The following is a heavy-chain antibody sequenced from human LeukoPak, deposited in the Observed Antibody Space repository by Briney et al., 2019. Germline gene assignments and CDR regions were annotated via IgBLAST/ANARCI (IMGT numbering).Heavy chain of an antibody. Sequence: PGGSLRLSCAASGFTFSSYAMSWVRQAPGKGLEWVSAISGSGGSTYYADSVRGRFTISRDNSKNTLYLQMNSLRAEDTAVYYCAKRYCSSTSCYYDYWGQGTLVTVSS. V-gene: IGHV3-23*01. CDR1: GFTFSSYA. D-gene: IGHD2-2*01. CDR2: ISGSGGST. CDR3: AKRYCSSTSCYYDY. J-gene: IGHJ4*02.